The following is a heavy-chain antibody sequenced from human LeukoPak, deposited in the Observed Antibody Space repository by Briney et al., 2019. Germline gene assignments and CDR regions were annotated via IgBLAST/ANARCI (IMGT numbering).Heavy chain of an antibody. D-gene: IGHD2-8*01. J-gene: IGHJ4*02. V-gene: IGHV3-23*01. CDR3: AKFSYCPNGVCSNFDY. CDR1: GFTFSTYA. Sequence: GGSLRLSCAASGFTFSTYAMSWVRQAPGTGLEWVSAFGGGGNTYYADSVKGRFTISRDNSKNALYLQMNSLRAEDTAVYYCAKFSYCPNGVCSNFDYWGQGTLVTVSS. CDR2: FGGGGNT.